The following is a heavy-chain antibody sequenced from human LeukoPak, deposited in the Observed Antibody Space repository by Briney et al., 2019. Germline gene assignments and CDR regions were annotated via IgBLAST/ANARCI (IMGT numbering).Heavy chain of an antibody. V-gene: IGHV3-7*01. CDR1: GFTFSNYW. CDR3: ARALAVAGYGMDV. J-gene: IGHJ6*02. D-gene: IGHD6-19*01. Sequence: GGSLRLSCVASGFTFSNYWMSWVRQAPGKGLEWVANIKPDGSGRYYVDSVRGRFTISRDNAKNSLYLQMNSLRAEDTAVYYCARALAVAGYGMDVWGQGTTVTVSS. CDR2: IKPDGSGR.